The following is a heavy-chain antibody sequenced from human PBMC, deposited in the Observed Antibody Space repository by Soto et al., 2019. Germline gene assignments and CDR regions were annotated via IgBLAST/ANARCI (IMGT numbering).Heavy chain of an antibody. D-gene: IGHD6-13*01. J-gene: IGHJ1*01. CDR1: EFTFSSYA. Sequence: GESLKISCAASEFTFSSYAMSWVHQPPGKGLEWVSAISGSGGSTYYEDSVKGLFTSSRDNSKNTLYLQMNSLRAEDTAVYYGAKVRTIAAAGTGDFQHWGQGTLVTVSS. CDR2: ISGSGGST. V-gene: IGHV3-23*01. CDR3: AKVRTIAAAGTGDFQH.